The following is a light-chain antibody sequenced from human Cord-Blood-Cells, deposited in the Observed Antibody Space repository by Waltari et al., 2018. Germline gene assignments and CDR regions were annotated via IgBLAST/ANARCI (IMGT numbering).Light chain of an antibody. CDR1: QSISSW. CDR3: QQYNSYSR. V-gene: IGKV1-5*02. Sequence: DTQITQSLPTLCASVGERVTIICRASQSISSWFAWYQQKPGKASNLLIYDASSLESGVPSRFSVSGSGTEFTLTISILLPDDFAAYNSQQYNSYSRFGPGTKVDIK. J-gene: IGKJ3*01. CDR2: DAS.